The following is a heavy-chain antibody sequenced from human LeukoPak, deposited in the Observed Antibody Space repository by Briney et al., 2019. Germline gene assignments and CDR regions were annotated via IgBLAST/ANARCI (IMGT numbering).Heavy chain of an antibody. V-gene: IGHV1-2*02. J-gene: IGHJ5*02. CDR1: GYTFTGYY. Sequence: AASVKVSCKASGYTFTGYYMHWVRQAPGQGLEWMGWINPNSGGTNYAQKFQGRVTMTRDTSTSTAYMELSRLRSDDTAVYYCAGVVVLAAKYRRSIWFDPWGQGTLVTVSS. CDR3: AGVVVLAAKYRRSIWFDP. D-gene: IGHD2-2*01. CDR2: INPNSGGT.